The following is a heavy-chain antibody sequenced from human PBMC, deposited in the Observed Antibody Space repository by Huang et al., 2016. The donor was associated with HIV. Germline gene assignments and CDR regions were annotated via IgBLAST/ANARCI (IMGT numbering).Heavy chain of an antibody. CDR3: ARDFGDTGIAFKAFDL. CDR1: GFAFNTYI. CDR2: IIGSSTYV. Sequence: EVQLVESGGGLVKPGGSLRLSCAASGFAFNTYIMNWVRQAPGKGLEWGSSIIGSSTYVYYADSVEGRFTISRDNAKNLLYLQMNSLRAEDTAIYCARDFGDTGIAFKAFDLWGQGTMVTVSP. D-gene: IGHD5-18*01. J-gene: IGHJ3*01. V-gene: IGHV3-21*06.